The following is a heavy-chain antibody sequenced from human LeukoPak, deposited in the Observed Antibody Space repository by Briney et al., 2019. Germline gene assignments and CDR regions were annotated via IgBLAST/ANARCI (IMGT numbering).Heavy chain of an antibody. Sequence: PGGSLRLSCAASGFSVSTNYMTWVRQAPGRGLEWVSYIYSGGNTYYADSVRGRFTISRDSSKNTLSLQMSSLRVEDTAVYYCGGGDVHRWNASNFWGQGTVVTVSS. CDR3: GGGDVHRWNASNF. J-gene: IGHJ3*01. D-gene: IGHD2-21*02. CDR1: GFSVSTNY. V-gene: IGHV3-53*01. CDR2: IYSGGNT.